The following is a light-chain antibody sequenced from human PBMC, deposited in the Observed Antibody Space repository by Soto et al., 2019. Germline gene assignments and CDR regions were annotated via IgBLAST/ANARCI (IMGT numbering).Light chain of an antibody. CDR2: DVS. Sequence: QSVLTHPRSVSWSPGHSVTIACTGTSSDVGGYNYVSWYQRHAGKGPKLIIYDVSERPSGVPDRFSASKSGNTASLTISGLQAEDEADHYCSSYAGNYVYVFGSGTKVTVL. V-gene: IGLV2-11*01. J-gene: IGLJ1*01. CDR3: SSYAGNYVYV. CDR1: SSDVGGYNY.